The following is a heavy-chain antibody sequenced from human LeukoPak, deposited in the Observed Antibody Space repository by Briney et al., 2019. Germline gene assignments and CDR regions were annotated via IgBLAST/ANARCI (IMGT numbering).Heavy chain of an antibody. CDR3: AADSGYSYGYGYYYYMDV. D-gene: IGHD5-18*01. CDR2: IVVGSGNT. Sequence: GTSVKVSCKASGFTFTSSAMQWVRQARGQRLEWIGWIVVGSGNTNYAQKFQERVTITRDMSTSTAYMELSSLIYEDTAVYYCAADSGYSYGYGYYYYMDVWGKGTTVTVSS. J-gene: IGHJ6*03. CDR1: GFTFTSSA. V-gene: IGHV1-58*02.